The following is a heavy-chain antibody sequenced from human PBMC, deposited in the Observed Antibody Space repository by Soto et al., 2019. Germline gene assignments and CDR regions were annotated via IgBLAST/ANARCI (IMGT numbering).Heavy chain of an antibody. CDR1: GFTFSAFG. J-gene: IGHJ6*02. D-gene: IGHD3-10*01. Sequence: GGSLRLSCAVSGFTFSAFGMHWVRQAPGKGLEWVAIISYDGILKYYADSVKGRFTISRDTSKGALYLQMNSLTPGDTAVYYCAKDFKVSGSHYGSLNYYYGMDVWGQGTTVTVSS. V-gene: IGHV3-30*18. CDR2: ISYDGILK. CDR3: AKDFKVSGSHYGSLNYYYGMDV.